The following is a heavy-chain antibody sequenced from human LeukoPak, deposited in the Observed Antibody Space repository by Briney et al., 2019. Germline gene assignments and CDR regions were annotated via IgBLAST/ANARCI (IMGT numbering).Heavy chain of an antibody. CDR1: GFTFSSYA. D-gene: IGHD3-10*01. V-gene: IGHV3-30-3*01. Sequence: SLRLSCAASGFTFSSYAMHWVRQAPGKGLEWVAVISYDGSNKYYADSVKGRFTISRDNSKNTLYLQMNSLRAEDTAVYYCAREFVVRGVMGYFDYWGQGTLVTVSS. CDR3: AREFVVRGVMGYFDY. CDR2: ISYDGSNK. J-gene: IGHJ4*02.